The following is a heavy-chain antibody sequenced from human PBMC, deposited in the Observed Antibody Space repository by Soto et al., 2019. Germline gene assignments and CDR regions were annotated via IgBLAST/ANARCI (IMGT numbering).Heavy chain of an antibody. CDR1: GYTFTSYD. V-gene: IGHV1-8*01. Sequence: VQLVQTGAEVKKPGASVKVSCKASGYTFTSYDINWVRQATGQGLEWMGWMNPNSGNTASAQKLLGRVTMTRNTSISTAYMELSSLRSEDTAVYYCARERTRGFDPWGQGTLVTVSS. CDR3: ARERTRGFDP. J-gene: IGHJ5*02. CDR2: MNPNSGNT.